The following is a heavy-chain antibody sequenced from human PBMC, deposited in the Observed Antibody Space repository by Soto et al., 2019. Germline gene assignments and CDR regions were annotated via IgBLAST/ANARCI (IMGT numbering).Heavy chain of an antibody. V-gene: IGHV4-31*03. CDR2: IYYSGST. D-gene: IGHD3-9*01. CDR1: GGSISSGGYY. CDR3: ARDNGDDYDIWTGNNTGGCGWFDP. Sequence: SETLSLTCTVSGGSISSGGYYWSWIRQHPGKGLEWIGYIYYSGSTYYNPSLKSRVTITVDTSKNQFSLKLSSLPAAGTAVYYCARDNGDDYDIWTGNNTGGCGWFDPWGQGTLVSVSS. J-gene: IGHJ5*02.